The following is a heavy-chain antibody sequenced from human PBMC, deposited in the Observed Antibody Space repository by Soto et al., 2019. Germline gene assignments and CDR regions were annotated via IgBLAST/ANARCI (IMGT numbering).Heavy chain of an antibody. CDR1: GYSFTSYW. CDR2: IDPSDSYT. D-gene: IGHD3-22*01. CDR3: ARISLGARSNGHYYYDSSGSYSSDPHT. Sequence: PGESLKISCKGSGYSFTSYWISWVRQMPGKGLEWMGRIDPSDSYTNYSPSFQGHVTISADNSISTAYLQWSSLKASDTAMYYCARISLGARSNGHYYYDSSGSYSSDPHTWSQGALLTISA. V-gene: IGHV5-10-1*01. J-gene: IGHJ5*01.